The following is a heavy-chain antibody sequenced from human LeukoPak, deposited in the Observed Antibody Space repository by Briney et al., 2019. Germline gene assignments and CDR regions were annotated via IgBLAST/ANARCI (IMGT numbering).Heavy chain of an antibody. J-gene: IGHJ3*02. CDR1: GFTFSSYW. D-gene: IGHD2-21*02. CDR2: IKEDGSEK. CDR3: ARDLQCGGDCHYDAFDI. Sequence: GGSLRLSCAASGFTFSSYWMNWVRQAPGKGLEWVANIKEDGSEKYYVDSLKGRFTISRDNAKNSLYLQMNSLRVEDTAVYYCARDLQCGGDCHYDAFDIWGQGTMVTVSS. V-gene: IGHV3-7*01.